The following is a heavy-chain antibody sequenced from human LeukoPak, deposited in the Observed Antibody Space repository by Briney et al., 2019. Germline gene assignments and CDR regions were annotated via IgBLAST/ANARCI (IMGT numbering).Heavy chain of an antibody. Sequence: GESLRLSCVASGVTLSGHSMHWVRQAPGKGLVWVSGISNGGTSTSYADSVKGRFTISRDNAKNTLYLQMHSLRAEDTAVYSCARGWPGPDSCGQGTLVTLSS. D-gene: IGHD2-15*01. J-gene: IGHJ5*01. CDR2: ISNGGTST. V-gene: IGHV3-74*01. CDR3: ARGWPGPDS. CDR1: GVTLSGHS.